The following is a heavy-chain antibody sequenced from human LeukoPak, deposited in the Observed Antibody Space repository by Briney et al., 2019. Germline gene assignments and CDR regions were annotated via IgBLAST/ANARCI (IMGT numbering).Heavy chain of an antibody. V-gene: IGHV4-59*01. J-gene: IGHJ3*02. Sequence: SETLSLTCTVSGGSISSYYWSWIRQPPGKGLEWIGYIYYSGSTNYNPSLKSRVTISVDTSKNQFSLKLSSVTAADTAVYYCARDTLPDNAFDIWGQGTMVTVSS. CDR3: ARDTLPDNAFDI. CDR2: IYYSGST. CDR1: GGSISSYY. D-gene: IGHD1-14*01.